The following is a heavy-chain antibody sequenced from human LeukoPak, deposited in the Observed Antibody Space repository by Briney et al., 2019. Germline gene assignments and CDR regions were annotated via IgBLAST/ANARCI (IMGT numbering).Heavy chain of an antibody. D-gene: IGHD6-13*01. CDR1: GGSISSSSYS. J-gene: IGHJ5*02. CDR2: IYYSGST. CDR3: ARQVIAADLRPIPNWFDP. Sequence: SETLSLTCTVSGGSISSSSYSWGWIRQPPGKGLEWIGSIYYSGSTYFNPSLKSRVTISVDTSKNQFSLKLSSVTAADTAVYYCARQVIAADLRPIPNWFDPWGQGTLVTVSS. V-gene: IGHV4-39*01.